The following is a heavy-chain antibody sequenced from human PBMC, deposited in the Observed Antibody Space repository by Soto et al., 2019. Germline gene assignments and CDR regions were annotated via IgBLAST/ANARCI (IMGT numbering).Heavy chain of an antibody. V-gene: IGHV4-34*01. CDR3: ARGGLDTAMADLDY. CDR1: GTSFSGYY. CDR2: INHSGTT. D-gene: IGHD5-18*01. Sequence: SETLSLTCFVYGTSFSGYYWSWLRQLPGKGLEWIGEINHSGTTNYNPSLKSRVTISVDTSKNQFSLKLSSVTAADTAVYYCARGGLDTAMADLDYWGQGTLVTVSS. J-gene: IGHJ4*02.